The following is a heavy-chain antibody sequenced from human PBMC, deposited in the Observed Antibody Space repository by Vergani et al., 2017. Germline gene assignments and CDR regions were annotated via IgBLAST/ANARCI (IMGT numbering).Heavy chain of an antibody. Sequence: EVQLVESGGGLVQPGGSLRLSCAASGFTFSSYSMNWVRQAPGKGLEWVSYISSSSSTIYYADSVKGRFTISRDNAKNSLYLQMNSLRAEDTAVYYCASPGIAVADCDWYFDLWGRGTLVTVSS. CDR3: ASPGIAVADCDWYFDL. D-gene: IGHD6-19*01. J-gene: IGHJ2*01. CDR2: ISSSSSTI. V-gene: IGHV3-48*01. CDR1: GFTFSSYS.